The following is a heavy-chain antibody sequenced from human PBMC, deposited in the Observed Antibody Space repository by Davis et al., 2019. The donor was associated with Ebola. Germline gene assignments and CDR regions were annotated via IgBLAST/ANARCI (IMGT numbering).Heavy chain of an antibody. CDR1: GFTFSSYS. CDR2: ISSSSSYI. D-gene: IGHD4-17*01. V-gene: IGHV3-21*04. Sequence: GESLKISCAASGFTFSSYSMNWVRQAPGKGLEWVSSISSSSSYIYYADSVKGRFTISRDNAKNSLYLQMNSLKTEDTAVYYCTSTTVTNDYWGQGTLVTVSS. CDR3: TSTTVTNDY. J-gene: IGHJ4*02.